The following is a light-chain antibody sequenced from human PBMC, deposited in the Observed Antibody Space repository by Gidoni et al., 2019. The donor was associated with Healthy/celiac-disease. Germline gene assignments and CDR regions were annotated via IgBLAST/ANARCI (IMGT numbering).Light chain of an antibody. CDR2: SNS. CDR3: AAWDDSLNGVV. V-gene: IGLV1-44*01. CDR1: SSNIGSNT. Sequence: QSVPPPPPSASGTTGTRVTISCSGSSSNIGSNTVNWYQQLPGTAPKLLIYSNSQRPSGFPDRFSGSKSGTSASLAISGLQSEDEADYYCAAWDDSLNGVVFGGGTKLTVL. J-gene: IGLJ2*01.